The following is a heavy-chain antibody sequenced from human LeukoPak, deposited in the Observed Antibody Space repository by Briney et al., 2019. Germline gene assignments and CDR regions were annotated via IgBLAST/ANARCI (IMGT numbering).Heavy chain of an antibody. J-gene: IGHJ4*02. CDR3: ALYYYGSGSLQRPPDY. CDR2: IIPILGIA. Sequence: GASVKVSCKASGGTFSSYAISWVRQAPGQGLEWMGRIIPILGIANYAQKFQGRVTITADKSTSTAYMELSSLRPEDTAVYYCALYYYGSGSLQRPPDYWGQGTLVTVSS. D-gene: IGHD3-10*01. V-gene: IGHV1-69*04. CDR1: GGTFSSYA.